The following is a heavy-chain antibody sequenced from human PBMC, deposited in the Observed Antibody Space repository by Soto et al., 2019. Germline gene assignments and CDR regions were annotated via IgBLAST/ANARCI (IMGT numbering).Heavy chain of an antibody. CDR2: INHSGST. CDR1: AGPFSGYY. Sequence: SESLCLTCAVYAGPFSGYYWRWLRQPPGKGLEWIGEINHSGSTNYNPPLKSRVTISLDTSKNQFSLKLTSVTAADTAVYYCESLYQLPTIPVVHSHYWGQGTRVTVS. D-gene: IGHD2-2*01. CDR3: ESLYQLPTIPVVHSHY. V-gene: IGHV4-34*01. J-gene: IGHJ4*02.